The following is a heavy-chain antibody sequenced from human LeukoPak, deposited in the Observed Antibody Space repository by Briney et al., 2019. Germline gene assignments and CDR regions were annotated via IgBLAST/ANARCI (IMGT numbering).Heavy chain of an antibody. CDR3: ARDGELLDYYYGMDV. D-gene: IGHD1-7*01. V-gene: IGHV3-21*01. Sequence: GGSLRLSCAASGFTFSSYSMNWVRQAPGKGLEWASSISSSSSYIYYADSVKGRFTISRDNAKNSLYLQMNSLRAEDTAVYYCARDGELLDYYYGMDVWGQGTTVTVSS. CDR2: ISSSSSYI. CDR1: GFTFSSYS. J-gene: IGHJ6*02.